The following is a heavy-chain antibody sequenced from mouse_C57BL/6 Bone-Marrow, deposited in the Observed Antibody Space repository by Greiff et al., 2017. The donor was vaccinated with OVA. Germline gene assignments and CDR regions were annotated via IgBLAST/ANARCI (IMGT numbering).Heavy chain of an antibody. CDR2: IYPGGGYT. V-gene: IGHV1-63*01. D-gene: IGHD2-9*01. J-gene: IGHJ2*01. CDR1: GYTFTNYW. Sequence: LVESGAELVRPGTSVKMSCKASGYTFTNYWIGWAKQRPGHGLEWIGDIYPGGGYTNYNEKFKGKATLTADKSSSTAYMQFSSLTSEDSAIYYCARGSYYGYAYWGQGTTLTVSS. CDR3: ARGSYYGYAY.